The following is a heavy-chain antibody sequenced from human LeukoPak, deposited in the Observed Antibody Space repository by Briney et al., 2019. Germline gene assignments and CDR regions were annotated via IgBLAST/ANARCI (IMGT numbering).Heavy chain of an antibody. CDR1: GFTVSNYA. D-gene: IGHD2-2*01. CDR3: AKDRAYSTNLYSGDC. Sequence: PGRSLRICCDAAGFTVSNYAKRWVRHAAGMRLDDVSSVSGGGGTTYYANFVKGRFTISRDNSNNTLYLQMNSLRAEDTAVYHCAKDRAYSTNLYSGDCWGQGTLVAVSS. J-gene: IGHJ4*02. V-gene: IGHV3-23*01. CDR2: VSGGGGTT.